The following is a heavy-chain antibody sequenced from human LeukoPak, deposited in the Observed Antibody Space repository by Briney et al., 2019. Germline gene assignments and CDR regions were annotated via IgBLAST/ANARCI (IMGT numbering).Heavy chain of an antibody. CDR3: VSGNYSSDHYFEY. J-gene: IGHJ4*02. V-gene: IGHV3-33*01. Sequence: GGSLRLSYAASGFTIVSYGMHWVRRTPGKGLEWVARICYDGSNKHYGDFVKGRFTISRDNSNNMLFLQMDSLRAEDTAIYSCVSGNYSSDHYFEYWGQGTLVTVSS. CDR2: ICYDGSNK. D-gene: IGHD3-10*01. CDR1: GFTIVSYG.